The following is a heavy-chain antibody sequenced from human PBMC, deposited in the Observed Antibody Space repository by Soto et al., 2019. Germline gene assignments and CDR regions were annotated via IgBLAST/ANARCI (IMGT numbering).Heavy chain of an antibody. J-gene: IGHJ3*01. CDR2: IFHGGNT. Sequence: SQTLSLTCAVSGFFISSGNYWGWIRKPPGKGLEWIGSIFHGGNTYYNPSLKSRVTISVDMSKNQFSLKLNSVTAADTAVYYCARARWYDAFDVWGQGTVVTVSS. D-gene: IGHD2-15*01. CDR3: ARARWYDAFDV. CDR1: GFFISSGNY. V-gene: IGHV4-38-2*01.